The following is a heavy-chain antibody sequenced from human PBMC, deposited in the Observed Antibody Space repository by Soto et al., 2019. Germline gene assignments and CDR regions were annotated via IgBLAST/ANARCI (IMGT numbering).Heavy chain of an antibody. V-gene: IGHV1-18*01. CDR1: GYTCTSYG. D-gene: IGHD6-13*01. CDR2: ISAYNGNT. Sequence: QVQLVQSGAEVKKPGASVKVSCKASGYTCTSYGISGVRQAPGQGLEWMGWISAYNGNTNYAQKLQGRVTMTTDTSTSTAYMELRSLRSDDTAVYYCARVVGKTAAAGEYYYYMDVWGKGTTVTVSS. CDR3: ARVVGKTAAAGEYYYYMDV. J-gene: IGHJ6*03.